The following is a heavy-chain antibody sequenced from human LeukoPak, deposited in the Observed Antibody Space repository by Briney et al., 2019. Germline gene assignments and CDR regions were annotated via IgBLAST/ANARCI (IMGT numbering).Heavy chain of an antibody. Sequence: GGSLRLSCAASGFTVTSYWMTWVRQAPGKGLEWVANTKPDGSERYYVDSVKGRFTISRDNVKNSLFLQMDSLRAEDTAVYYCARGGLYGDYYFDYWGQGTLVTVTS. D-gene: IGHD2-21*02. CDR2: TKPDGSER. CDR1: GFTVTSYW. V-gene: IGHV3-7*04. CDR3: ARGGLYGDYYFDY. J-gene: IGHJ4*02.